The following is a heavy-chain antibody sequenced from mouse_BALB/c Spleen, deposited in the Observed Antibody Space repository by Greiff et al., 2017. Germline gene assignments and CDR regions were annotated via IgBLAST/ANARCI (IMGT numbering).Heavy chain of an antibody. CDR2: ISTYYGDA. Sequence: QVHVKQSGAELVRPGVSVKISCKGSGYTFTDYAMHWVKQSHAKSLEWIGVISTYYGDASYNQKFKGKATMTVDKSSSTAYMELARLTSEDSAIYYCAEAYGYDGYAMDYWGQGTSVTVSS. D-gene: IGHD2-2*01. CDR3: AEAYGYDGYAMDY. J-gene: IGHJ4*01. V-gene: IGHV1S137*01. CDR1: GYTFTDYA.